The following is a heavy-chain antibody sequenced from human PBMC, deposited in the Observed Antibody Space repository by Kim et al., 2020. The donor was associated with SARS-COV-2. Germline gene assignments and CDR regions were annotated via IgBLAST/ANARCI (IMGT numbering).Heavy chain of an antibody. J-gene: IGHJ4*01. D-gene: IGHD1-26*01. Sequence: GGSLRLSCAASGFTFSSYWMHWVRQAPGRGLEWVSRINSDGSITTYGDSMKGRFTTSRDNAQNTLYFQMHSLRAEDTAVYFCARRFYVLGSNDYWGHGTLVTVSS. CDR3: ARRFYVLGSNDY. CDR2: INSDGSIT. V-gene: IGHV3-74*03. CDR1: GFTFSSYW.